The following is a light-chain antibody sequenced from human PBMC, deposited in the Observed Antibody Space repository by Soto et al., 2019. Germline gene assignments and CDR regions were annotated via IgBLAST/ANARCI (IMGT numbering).Light chain of an antibody. CDR2: GAS. V-gene: IGKV3-20*01. CDR1: QSVSSSY. Sequence: EIVLTQSPGNLSLSPGERATLSCRASQSVSSSYLAWYQQKPGQAPRLLIYGASSRATGIPDRFSGSGSGTDFTLTISRLEPEDFAVYYCQQYGSSLTSGGGTK. CDR3: QQYGSSLT. J-gene: IGKJ4*01.